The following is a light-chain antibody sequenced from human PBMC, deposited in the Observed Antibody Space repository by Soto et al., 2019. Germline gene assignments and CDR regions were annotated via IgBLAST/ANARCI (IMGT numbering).Light chain of an antibody. CDR2: LNSDGSH. V-gene: IGLV4-69*01. CDR1: SGHSSYA. CDR3: QTGGTGIRV. J-gene: IGLJ3*02. Sequence: QLVLTQSPSASASLGASVKLTCTLSSGHSSYAIAWHQQQPEKGPRYLMKLNSDGSHSKGDEIPDRFSGSSSGAERYLTISSLQSEDEADYYCQTGGTGIRVFGGGTKLTVL.